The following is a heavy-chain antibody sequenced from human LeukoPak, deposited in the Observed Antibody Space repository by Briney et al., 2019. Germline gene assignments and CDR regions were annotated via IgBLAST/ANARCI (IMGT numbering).Heavy chain of an antibody. CDR2: ISAYNGNT. D-gene: IGHD1-1*01. CDR3: ARGAIWNARTFDL. V-gene: IGHV1-18*01. CDR1: GYTFTSYG. Sequence: ASVKVSCKASGYTFTSYGISWVRQAPGQGLEWMGWISAYNGNTNYAQKFQGRVTITRDTSINTAYMDLSSLTSEDTAVYYCARGAIWNARTFDLWGQGTMVTVSS. J-gene: IGHJ3*01.